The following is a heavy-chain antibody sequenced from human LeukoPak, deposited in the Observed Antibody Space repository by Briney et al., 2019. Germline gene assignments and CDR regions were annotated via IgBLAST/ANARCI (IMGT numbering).Heavy chain of an antibody. CDR2: IIPIFGTA. Sequence: SVKVSCKASGGTFSSYAISWVRQAPGQGLEWMGGIIPIFGTANYAQKFQGRVTITTDESTSTAYMELSSLRSKDTAVYYCARGAYYDSSGYESLYYFDYWGQGTLVTVSS. CDR1: GGTFSSYA. D-gene: IGHD3-22*01. V-gene: IGHV1-69*05. J-gene: IGHJ4*02. CDR3: ARGAYYDSSGYESLYYFDY.